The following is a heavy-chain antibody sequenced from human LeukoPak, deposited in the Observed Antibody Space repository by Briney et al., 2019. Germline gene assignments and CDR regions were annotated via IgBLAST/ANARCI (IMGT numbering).Heavy chain of an antibody. CDR2: MYYSGDT. J-gene: IGHJ4*02. Sequence: SETLSLTCTVSGGSISIYYWSWIRQPPGKELEWIGHMYYSGDTNYNPSLKSRVTISVDTSKNQFSLKLSSVTAADTAVYYCARDKYYYGSGSPYYFDYWGQGTLVTVSS. CDR3: ARDKYYYGSGSPYYFDY. V-gene: IGHV4-59*01. D-gene: IGHD3-10*01. CDR1: GGSISIYY.